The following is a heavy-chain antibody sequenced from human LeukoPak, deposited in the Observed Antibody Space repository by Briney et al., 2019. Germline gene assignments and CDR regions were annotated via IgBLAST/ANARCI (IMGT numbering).Heavy chain of an antibody. CDR1: GFTFSSYS. V-gene: IGHV3-21*01. J-gene: IGHJ4*02. Sequence: GGSLRLSCAASGFTFSSYSMNWVRQAPGKGLEWVSSISSSSSYIYYADSVKGRFTISRDNAKHSLYLQMNSLRAEDTAVYYCAGYCSGGSCYDWGQGTLVTVSS. D-gene: IGHD2-15*01. CDR3: AGYCSGGSCYD. CDR2: ISSSSSYI.